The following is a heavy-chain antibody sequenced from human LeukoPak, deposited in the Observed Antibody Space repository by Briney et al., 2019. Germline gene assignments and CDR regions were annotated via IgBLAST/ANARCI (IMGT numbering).Heavy chain of an antibody. CDR3: ARVAGKPIGGYFDY. V-gene: IGHV4-38-2*02. CDR2: IYHSGST. CDR1: GYSISSGYY. D-gene: IGHD1-26*01. Sequence: PSETLSLTCTVSGYSISSGYYWGWIRQPPGKGLEWIGSIYHSGSTYYNPFLKSRVTISVDTSKNQFSLKLSSVTAADTAVYYCARVAGKPIGGYFDYWGQGTLVTVSS. J-gene: IGHJ4*02.